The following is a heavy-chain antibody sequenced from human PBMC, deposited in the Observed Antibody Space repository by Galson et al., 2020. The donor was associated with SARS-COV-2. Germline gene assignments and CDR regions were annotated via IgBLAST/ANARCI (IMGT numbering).Heavy chain of an antibody. CDR1: GFTFSSYG. CDR2: ISYDGSNK. J-gene: IGHJ4*02. Sequence: QLGESLKISCAASGFTFSSYGMHWVRQAPGKGLEWVAVISYDGSNKYYADSVKGRFTISRDNSKNTLYLQMNSLRVEDTAVYYCATSGSSSWYWVPWAANFDYWGQGTLVTVSS. CDR3: ATSGSSSWYWVPWAANFDY. D-gene: IGHD6-13*01. V-gene: IGHV3-30*03.